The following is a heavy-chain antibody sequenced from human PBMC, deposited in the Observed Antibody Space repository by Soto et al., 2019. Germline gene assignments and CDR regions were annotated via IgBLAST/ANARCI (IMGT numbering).Heavy chain of an antibody. CDR2: ISYSGST. Sequence: SSETLSGKCTVSGGRIISNNYYWSWIRQPPGKGLECIGYISYSGSTYYNPSLKSRVTMSVDSSKNQFSLKLNSVTAADTAVYYCARDPSSGGYCPGHCIDHWGQGT. J-gene: IGHJ1*01. CDR3: ARDPSSGGYCPGHCIDH. CDR1: GGRIISNNYY. V-gene: IGHV4-30-4*01. D-gene: IGHD2-21*01.